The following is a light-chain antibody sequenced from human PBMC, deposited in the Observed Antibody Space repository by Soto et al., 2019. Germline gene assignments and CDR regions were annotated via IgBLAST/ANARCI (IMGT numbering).Light chain of an antibody. CDR3: QQYVSSPWA. J-gene: IGKJ1*01. CDR1: QIVSSTY. V-gene: IGKV3-20*01. CDR2: GAS. Sequence: EIVLTQSPGTLSLSPGERATLSCRASQIVSSTYLAWFQQKAGQAPRPLIYGASRRATGIPDRFSGSGSGTDFTLTISRLEPEDFAVYYCQQYVSSPWAFGQGTKVEI.